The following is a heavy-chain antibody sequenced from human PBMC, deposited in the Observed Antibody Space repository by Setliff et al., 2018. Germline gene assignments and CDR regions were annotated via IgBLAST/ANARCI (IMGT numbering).Heavy chain of an antibody. V-gene: IGHV1-2*04. CDR1: GYTFTGYY. D-gene: IGHD6-19*01. CDR3: ARGAGGIWQWGYYFDY. J-gene: IGHJ4*02. Sequence: SVKVSCKASGYTFTGYYMHWVRQAPGQGLEWMGWINPNSGGTNYAQKFQGWVTMTRDTSVSTAYMELSRLRSDDTAVYYCARGAGGIWQWGYYFDYWGQGTLVTVSS. CDR2: INPNSGGT.